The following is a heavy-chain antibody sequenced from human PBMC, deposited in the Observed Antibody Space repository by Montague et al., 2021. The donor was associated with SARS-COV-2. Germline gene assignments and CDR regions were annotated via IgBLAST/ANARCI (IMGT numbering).Heavy chain of an antibody. Sequence: TLSLTCTVSGGSISSGGYYWSWIRQHPGDGLGWIGFIYNGGSTHSSPSLKGRVTISLDTSENQFSLKLTSVTAADTAVYYCARGAPTITMIVVVFTGAGWYFDLWGRGTLVTVSS. J-gene: IGHJ2*01. D-gene: IGHD3-22*01. CDR2: IYNGGST. V-gene: IGHV4-31*03. CDR3: ARGAPTITMIVVVFTGAGWYFDL. CDR1: GGSISSGGYY.